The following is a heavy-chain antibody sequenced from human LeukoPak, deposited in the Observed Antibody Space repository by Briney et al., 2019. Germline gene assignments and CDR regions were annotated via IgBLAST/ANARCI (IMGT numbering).Heavy chain of an antibody. CDR3: ARETSQKGARYMDV. Sequence: SETLSLTCTVSGGSISSSFGSWIRKPPGKGLEWIGYPYNTVEITDYSPSLKSRVTTPVDTSKNQFSLSLTSVTPPAPAGYTCARETSQKGARYMDVWGKGTTVTISS. D-gene: IGHD3-16*01. V-gene: IGHV4-59*01. CDR1: GGSISSSF. CDR2: PYNTVEIT. J-gene: IGHJ6*03.